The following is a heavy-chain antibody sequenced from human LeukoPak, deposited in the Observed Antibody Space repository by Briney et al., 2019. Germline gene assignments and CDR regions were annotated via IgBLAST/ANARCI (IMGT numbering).Heavy chain of an antibody. J-gene: IGHJ3*02. CDR2: IKSKTDGGTT. Sequence: AGGSLRLSCAASGFTFSNAWMSWVRQAPGKGLEWVSRIKSKTDGGTTDYAAPVKGRFTISRDDSKNTLYLQMNSLKTEDTAVYYCTTERRYSGPYDAFDIWGQGTMVTVSS. CDR1: GFTFSNAW. CDR3: TTERRYSGPYDAFDI. V-gene: IGHV3-15*01. D-gene: IGHD1-26*01.